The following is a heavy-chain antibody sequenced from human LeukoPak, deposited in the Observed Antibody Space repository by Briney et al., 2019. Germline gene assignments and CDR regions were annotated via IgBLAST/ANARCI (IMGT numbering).Heavy chain of an antibody. CDR2: ISACNGST. J-gene: IGHJ5*02. CDR1: GYTFTSYG. CDR3: ARDGYYYDSSGYLGTRWFDP. V-gene: IGHV1-18*01. D-gene: IGHD3-22*01. Sequence: ASVKVSCKASGYTFTSYGISWVRQAPGQGLEWMGWISACNGSTNYAQKLQGRVTMTTDTSTSTAYMELRSLRSDDTAVYYCARDGYYYDSSGYLGTRWFDPWGQGTLVTVSS.